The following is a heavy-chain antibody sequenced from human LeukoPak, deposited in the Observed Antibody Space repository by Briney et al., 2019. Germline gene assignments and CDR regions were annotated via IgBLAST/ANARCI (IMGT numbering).Heavy chain of an antibody. Sequence: SETLSLTCAVYGGSLRGYYWSWIRQPPGKGLEWIGEINHSGSTNYNPSLKSRVTISVDTSKNQFSLKLSALTAADTAVYYCARGRGLRYFDWLDYWGQGTLVTVYS. V-gene: IGHV4-34*01. D-gene: IGHD3-9*01. CDR2: INHSGST. CDR3: ARGRGLRYFDWLDY. J-gene: IGHJ4*02. CDR1: GGSLRGYY.